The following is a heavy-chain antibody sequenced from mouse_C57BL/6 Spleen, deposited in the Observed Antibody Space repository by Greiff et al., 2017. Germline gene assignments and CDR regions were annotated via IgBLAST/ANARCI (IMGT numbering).Heavy chain of an antibody. CDR3: ARTGLDY. CDR2: IYPGDGDT. J-gene: IGHJ2*01. CDR1: GYAFSSSW. V-gene: IGHV1-82*01. Sequence: QVQLKESGPELVKPGASVKISCKASGYAFSSSWMNWVKQRPGKGLEWIGRIYPGDGDTNYNGKFKGKATLTADKSSSTAYMQLSSLTSEDSAVYFCARTGLDYWGQGTTLTVSS. D-gene: IGHD3-3*01.